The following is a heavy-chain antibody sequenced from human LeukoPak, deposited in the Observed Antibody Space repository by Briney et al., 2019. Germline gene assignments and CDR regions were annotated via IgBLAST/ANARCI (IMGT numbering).Heavy chain of an antibody. CDR3: TRLGEYYYDSSGYYSDY. J-gene: IGHJ4*02. CDR1: GFTVSSNY. V-gene: IGHV3-53*01. D-gene: IGHD3-22*01. CDR2: IYSGGST. Sequence: GGSLRLSCAASGFTVSSNYMSWVRQAPGKGLEWVSVIYSGGSTYYADSVKGRFTISRDNSKNTLYLQMNSLKTEDTAVYYCTRLGEYYYDSSGYYSDYWGQGTLVTVSS.